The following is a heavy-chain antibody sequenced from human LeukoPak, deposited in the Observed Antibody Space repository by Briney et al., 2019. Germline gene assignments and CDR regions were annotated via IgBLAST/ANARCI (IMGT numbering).Heavy chain of an antibody. CDR3: ARGHWFDP. J-gene: IGHJ5*02. CDR1: GGSISSGGYY. Sequence: SETLSLTCTVSGGSISSGGYYWRWIRQHPGKGLEWIGYIYYSGSTYYSPSLKSRVTISVDTSKNQFSLKLSSVTAADTAVYYCARGHWFDPWGQGTLVTVSS. CDR2: IYYSGST. V-gene: IGHV4-31*03.